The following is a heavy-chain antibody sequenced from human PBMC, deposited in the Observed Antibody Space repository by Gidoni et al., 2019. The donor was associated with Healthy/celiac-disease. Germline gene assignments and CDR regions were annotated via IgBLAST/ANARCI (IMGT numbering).Heavy chain of an antibody. J-gene: IGHJ4*02. Sequence: QLQLQESGPGLVKPSETLSLTCTVSGGSISSSSYYWGWIRQPPGKGLEWIGSIYYSGSTYYNPSLKSRVTISVDTFKNQFSLKLSSVTAADTAVYYCARHEGHSSGWYSYYFDYWGQGTLVTVSS. D-gene: IGHD6-19*01. CDR2: IYYSGST. CDR3: ARHEGHSSGWYSYYFDY. V-gene: IGHV4-39*01. CDR1: GGSISSSSYY.